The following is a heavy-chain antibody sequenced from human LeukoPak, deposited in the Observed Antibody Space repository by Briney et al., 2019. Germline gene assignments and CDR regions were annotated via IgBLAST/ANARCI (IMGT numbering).Heavy chain of an antibody. CDR3: ARKLRYFDWSYFDY. D-gene: IGHD3-9*01. V-gene: IGHV3-48*04. Sequence: GGSLRLSCPGSGFTFSSAWMTWVRQIPGKGLEWVSYISSSGSTIYYADSVKGRFTISRDNAKNSLHLQMNSLRAEDTAVYYCARKLRYFDWSYFDYWGQGTLVTVSS. CDR1: GFTFSSAW. J-gene: IGHJ4*02. CDR2: ISSSGSTI.